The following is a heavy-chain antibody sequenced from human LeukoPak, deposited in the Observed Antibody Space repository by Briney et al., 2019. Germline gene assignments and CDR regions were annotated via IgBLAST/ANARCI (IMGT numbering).Heavy chain of an antibody. CDR3: ARFGYGSYYFDY. D-gene: IGHD3-10*01. J-gene: IGHJ4*02. Sequence: GGSLRLSCAASGFTFGSYNMNWVRQAPGKGLEWVSSISTSSSYIYYADSVKGRFTISRDNAKKSLYLQMNSLRAGDTAVYYCARFGYGSYYFDYWGQGTLVTVSS. V-gene: IGHV3-21*01. CDR1: GFTFGSYN. CDR2: ISTSSSYI.